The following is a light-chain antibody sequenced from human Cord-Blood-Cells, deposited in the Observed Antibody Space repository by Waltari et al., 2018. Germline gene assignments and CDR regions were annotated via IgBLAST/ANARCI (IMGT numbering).Light chain of an antibody. V-gene: IGKV3-15*01. CDR2: GAS. CDR3: QQYNNWPPGT. J-gene: IGKJ1*01. Sequence: GERATLSCRASQSVSSNLAWYQQKPGQAPRLLIYGASTRATGIPARFSGSGSGTEFTLTISSLQSEDFAVYYCQQYNNWPPGTFGQGTKVEIK. CDR1: QSVSSN.